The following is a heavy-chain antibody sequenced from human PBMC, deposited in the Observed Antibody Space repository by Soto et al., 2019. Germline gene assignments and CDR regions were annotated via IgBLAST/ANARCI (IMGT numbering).Heavy chain of an antibody. D-gene: IGHD2-15*01. CDR3: TRGGPDAFCGGGRCYFDY. V-gene: IGHV3-9*01. J-gene: IGHJ4*02. Sequence: EVQLVESGGGLVQPGRSLRLSCAASGFTFDDFAMHWVRRVPGKGLEWVSSITWNSNVIGYADSVKVRFTISRDNAKNSLYLQMNSLRPEDTAFYYCTRGGPDAFCGGGRCYFDYWGQGTLVTVSS. CDR1: GFTFDDFA. CDR2: ITWNSNVI.